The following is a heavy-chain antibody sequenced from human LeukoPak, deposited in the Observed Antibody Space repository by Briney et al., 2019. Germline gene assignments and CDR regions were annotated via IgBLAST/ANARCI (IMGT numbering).Heavy chain of an antibody. D-gene: IGHD3-22*01. CDR1: GFTFSSYA. J-gene: IGHJ4*02. V-gene: IGHV3-23*01. CDR3: AKSAYYYYDSSGYYHTDY. Sequence: GGSLRLSCAASGFTFSSYAMSWVRQAPGKGLEWVPVISGSGGNTDYADSVKGRFTISRDNSKNTLYLQMNSLRAEDTAVYYCAKSAYYYYDSSGYYHTDYWGQGTLVTVSS. CDR2: ISGSGGNT.